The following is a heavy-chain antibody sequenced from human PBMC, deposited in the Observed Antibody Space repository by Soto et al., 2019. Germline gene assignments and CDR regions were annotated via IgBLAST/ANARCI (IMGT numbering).Heavy chain of an antibody. D-gene: IGHD3-9*01. Sequence: PSETLSLTCAVYGGSFSGYYWSWIRQPPGKGLEWIGEINHSGSTNYNPSLKSRVTISVDTSKNQFSLKLSSVTAADTAVYYCARTTRYFDWFGSFYYYYGMDVWGQGTTVTVSS. CDR2: INHSGST. J-gene: IGHJ6*02. CDR3: ARTTRYFDWFGSFYYYYGMDV. CDR1: GGSFSGYY. V-gene: IGHV4-34*01.